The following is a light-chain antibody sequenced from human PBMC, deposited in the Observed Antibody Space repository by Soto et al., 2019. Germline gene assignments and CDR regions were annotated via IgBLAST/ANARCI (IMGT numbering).Light chain of an antibody. Sequence: QPVLTQPRSVSGSPGQSVTISCTRTSSDVGGYNYVSWYQQHPGKAPKLMIYDVSKRPSGVPDRFSGSKSGNTASLTISGLQAEDEADYYCCSYAGRYVFGTGTKLTVL. V-gene: IGLV2-11*01. CDR2: DVS. CDR3: CSYAGRYV. CDR1: SSDVGGYNY. J-gene: IGLJ1*01.